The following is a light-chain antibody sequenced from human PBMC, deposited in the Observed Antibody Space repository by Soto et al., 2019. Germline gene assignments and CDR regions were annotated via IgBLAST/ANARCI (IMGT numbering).Light chain of an antibody. CDR1: NANVGGHA. CDR3: AVWDDNLSAVL. J-gene: IGLJ2*01. CDR2: NTY. Sequence: QAVVTQPPSASGTPGQRFTIFCSGNNANVGGHAVSWYQQLPGTAPKVLIYNTYQRPSGVPDRFSGSRSGTSASLVISGLQSEDEADYDCAVWDDNLSAVLFGGGTQLTVL. V-gene: IGLV1-44*01.